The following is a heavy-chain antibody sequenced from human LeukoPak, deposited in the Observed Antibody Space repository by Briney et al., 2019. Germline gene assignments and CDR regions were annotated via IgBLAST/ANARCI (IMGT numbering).Heavy chain of an antibody. CDR1: GFTFSSYG. CDR2: ISYDGSNK. J-gene: IGHJ6*03. V-gene: IGHV3-30*18. Sequence: GRSLRLSCAASGFTFSSYGMHWVRQAPGKGLEWVAVISYDGSNKYYADSVKGRFTISRDNSKNTLYLQMNSLIAEDTAVYYCAKDRRKYYMDVWGKGTTVTVSS. CDR3: AKDRRKYYMDV.